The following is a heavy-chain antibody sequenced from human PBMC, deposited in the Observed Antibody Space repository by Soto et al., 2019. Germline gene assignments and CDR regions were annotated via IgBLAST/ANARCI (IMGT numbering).Heavy chain of an antibody. V-gene: IGHV4-39*01. CDR3: ARSIVVVPAAILSVIWFDP. CDR2: IYYSGST. J-gene: IGHJ5*02. CDR1: GGSISSSSYY. Sequence: NHSETLSLTCTVSGGSISSSSYYWGWIRQPPGKGLEWIGSIYYSGSTYYNPSLKSRVTISVDTSKNQFSLKLSSVTAADTAVYYCARSIVVVPAAILSVIWFDPWGQGTLVTVSS. D-gene: IGHD2-2*02.